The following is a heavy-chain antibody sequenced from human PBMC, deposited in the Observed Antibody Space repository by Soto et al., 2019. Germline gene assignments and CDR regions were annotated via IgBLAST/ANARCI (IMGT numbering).Heavy chain of an antibody. D-gene: IGHD3-22*01. Sequence: QVQLVQSGAEVKKPGSSVKVSCKASGGTFSSYAISWVRQAPGQGLEWMGGIIPIFGKANYAQKFQVRVTITADESTSTAYMELSSLRSEDTAVYYCARDALRNYYDSSGYMDYWGQGTLVTVSS. J-gene: IGHJ4*02. CDR1: GGTFSSYA. V-gene: IGHV1-69*01. CDR2: IIPIFGKA. CDR3: ARDALRNYYDSSGYMDY.